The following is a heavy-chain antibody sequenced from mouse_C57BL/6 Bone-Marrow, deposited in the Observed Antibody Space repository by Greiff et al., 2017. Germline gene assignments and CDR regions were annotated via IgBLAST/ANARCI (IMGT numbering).Heavy chain of an antibody. CDR3: ASLLWLRRDWFAY. Sequence: QVQLQQPGAELVKPGASVKMSCKASGYTFASYWITWVKQRPGQGLEWIGDIYPGSGSTNYNEKFKSKATLTVDTSSSTAYMQLSSLTSEDSAVYYCASLLWLRRDWFAYWGQGTLVTVSA. J-gene: IGHJ3*01. D-gene: IGHD2-2*01. CDR1: GYTFASYW. V-gene: IGHV1-55*01. CDR2: IYPGSGST.